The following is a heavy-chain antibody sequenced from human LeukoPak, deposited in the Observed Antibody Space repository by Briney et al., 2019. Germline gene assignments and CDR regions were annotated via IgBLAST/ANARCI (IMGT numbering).Heavy chain of an antibody. CDR3: ARGLHDYGDSNYYFDQ. J-gene: IGHJ4*02. D-gene: IGHD4-17*01. Sequence: GGSLRLSCTASGFTFGDDGWSWFRQAPGKGLEWICFIRKKGYGETTEYAASVRGRFTISRDDAKSIAYLQMNSLETEDTALYYCARGLHDYGDSNYYFDQWGQGTLVTVSS. V-gene: IGHV3-49*03. CDR1: GFTFGDDG. CDR2: IRKKGYGETT.